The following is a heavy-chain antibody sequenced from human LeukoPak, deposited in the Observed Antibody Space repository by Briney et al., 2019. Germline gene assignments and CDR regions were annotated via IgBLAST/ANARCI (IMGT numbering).Heavy chain of an antibody. CDR2: ISYDGSNK. Sequence: GGSLRLSCAASGFTFSSYAMHWVRQAPGKGLEWVAVISYDGSNKYYADSVKGRFTISRDNSKNTLYLQMNSLRAEDTAVYYCARADYGDYRAHFQHWGQGTLVTVSS. CDR3: ARADYGDYRAHFQH. V-gene: IGHV3-30-3*01. CDR1: GFTFSSYA. J-gene: IGHJ1*01. D-gene: IGHD4-17*01.